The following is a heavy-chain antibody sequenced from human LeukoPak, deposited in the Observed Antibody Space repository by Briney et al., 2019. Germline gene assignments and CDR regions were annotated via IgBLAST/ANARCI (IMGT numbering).Heavy chain of an antibody. CDR2: IDPSNSYT. CDR1: GYMFNSYW. Sequence: GESLKISCKVSGYMFNSYWINWVRQVPGKGLEWMGRIDPSNSYTNYGPSFQGHVTISADKSSSTACLQWSSLKASDTGIYYCATQSSAAGRGDWGQGTLVTVSS. D-gene: IGHD6-25*01. J-gene: IGHJ4*02. CDR3: ATQSSAAGRGD. V-gene: IGHV5-10-1*01.